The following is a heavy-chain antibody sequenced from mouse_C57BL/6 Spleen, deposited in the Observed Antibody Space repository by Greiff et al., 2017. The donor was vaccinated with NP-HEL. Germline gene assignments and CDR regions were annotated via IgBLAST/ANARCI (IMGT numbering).Heavy chain of an antibody. D-gene: IGHD1-1*01. Sequence: QVQLQQPGAELVKPGASVKMSCKASGYTFTSYWITWVKQRPGQGLEWIGDIYPGSGSTNYNEKFKSKATLTVDTSSSTAYMQLSSLTSEDSAVYYCARDGYYGSRGEYYFDYWGQGTTLTVSS. CDR1: GYTFTSYW. J-gene: IGHJ2*01. CDR3: ARDGYYGSRGEYYFDY. V-gene: IGHV1-55*01. CDR2: IYPGSGST.